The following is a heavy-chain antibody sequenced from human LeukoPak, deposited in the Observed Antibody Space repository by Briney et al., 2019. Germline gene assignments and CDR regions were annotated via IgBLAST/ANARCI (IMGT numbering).Heavy chain of an antibody. Sequence: PSETLSLTCTVPGGSIISSSHYWGWVRQPPGKGLEWIGSIYYSGSTNYNPSLKSRVTISVDTSKNQFSLKLSSVTAADTAVYYCASGGGTVVVPAARTYNWFDPWGQGTLVTVSS. J-gene: IGHJ5*02. CDR3: ASGGGTVVVPAARTYNWFDP. CDR1: GGSIISSSHY. D-gene: IGHD2-2*01. V-gene: IGHV4-39*07. CDR2: IYYSGST.